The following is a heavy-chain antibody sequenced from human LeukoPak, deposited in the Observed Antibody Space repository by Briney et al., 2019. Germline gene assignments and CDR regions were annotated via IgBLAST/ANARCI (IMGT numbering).Heavy chain of an antibody. J-gene: IGHJ5*02. CDR1: GVSFSGYY. V-gene: IGHV4-34*01. CDR2: INHSGST. D-gene: IGHD1-1*01. Sequence: PSETLSLTCAVYGVSFSGYYWSWIRQPPGKGLEWIGEINHSGSTNYNPSLKSRVTISVDTSKNQFSLKLSSVTAADTAVYYCARGENWNDEGGFDPWGQGTLVTVSS. CDR3: ARGENWNDEGGFDP.